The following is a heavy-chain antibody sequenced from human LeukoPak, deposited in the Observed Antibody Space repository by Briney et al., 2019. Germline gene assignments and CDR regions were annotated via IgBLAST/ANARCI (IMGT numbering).Heavy chain of an antibody. CDR2: IYYSGST. D-gene: IGHD3-3*01. CDR3: ARLLARITIFGVARPDY. V-gene: IGHV4-39*01. CDR1: GGSISSSSYY. J-gene: IGHJ4*02. Sequence: SETLSLTCTVSGGSISSSSYYWGWIRQPPGKGLEWIGSIYYSGSTYYNPSLKSRVTISVGTSKNQFSLKLSSVTAADTAVYYCARLLARITIFGVARPDYWGQGTLVTVSS.